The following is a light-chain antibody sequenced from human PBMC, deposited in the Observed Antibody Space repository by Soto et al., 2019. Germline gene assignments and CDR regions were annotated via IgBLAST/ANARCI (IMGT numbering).Light chain of an antibody. V-gene: IGKV3-15*01. J-gene: IGKJ2*01. CDR3: QQYNNWPST. CDR1: QSVGAN. CDR2: GAS. Sequence: EIVMTQSPATLSVSPGERATLSCRASQSVGANLAWYQQKPGQSPRLVIYGASTRATGMPARFRGSGSGTEFTLTISSLQSEDFAVYYCQQYNNWPSTFGQGTRMEIK.